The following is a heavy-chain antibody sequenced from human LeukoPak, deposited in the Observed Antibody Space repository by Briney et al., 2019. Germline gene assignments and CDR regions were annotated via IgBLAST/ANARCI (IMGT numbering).Heavy chain of an antibody. D-gene: IGHD6-13*01. J-gene: IGHJ6*02. CDR1: GGSISSYY. Sequence: SETLSLTCTVSGGSISSYYWSWIRQPPGKGLEWIGYIYYSGSTNYNPSLKSRVTISVDTSKNQSSLKLSSVTAADTAVYYCARGYSSSWYLSLGGMDVWGQGTTVTVSS. V-gene: IGHV4-59*01. CDR3: ARGYSSSWYLSLGGMDV. CDR2: IYYSGST.